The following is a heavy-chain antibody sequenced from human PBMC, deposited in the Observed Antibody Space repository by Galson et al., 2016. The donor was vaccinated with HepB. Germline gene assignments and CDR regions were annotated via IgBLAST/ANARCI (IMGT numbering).Heavy chain of an antibody. Sequence: SLRLSCAASGFTFNRYTMNWVRQAPGKGLEWVAYISSSSSYICYADSVKGRFTISRDNAKKSLYLQMNSLRPEDTAVYYCARDQGWEGGWFDPWGQGTLVTVSS. CDR3: ARDQGWEGGWFDP. J-gene: IGHJ5*02. CDR2: ISSSSSYI. D-gene: IGHD1-26*01. V-gene: IGHV3-21*01. CDR1: GFTFNRYT.